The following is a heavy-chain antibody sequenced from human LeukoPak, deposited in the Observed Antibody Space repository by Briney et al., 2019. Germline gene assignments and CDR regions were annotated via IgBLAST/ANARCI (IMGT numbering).Heavy chain of an antibody. Sequence: AGGSLRLSCSASGFTFSRHGMHWVRQAPGKGLEWVTLISNTGTITYYADSVQGRFTISRDNSKNTVYLQMNSLRAEDTAVYYCARAGDYGSGSCAFDMWGQGTMVTVSS. CDR1: GFTFSRHG. D-gene: IGHD3-10*01. V-gene: IGHV3-30*03. CDR3: ARAGDYGSGSCAFDM. J-gene: IGHJ3*02. CDR2: ISNTGTIT.